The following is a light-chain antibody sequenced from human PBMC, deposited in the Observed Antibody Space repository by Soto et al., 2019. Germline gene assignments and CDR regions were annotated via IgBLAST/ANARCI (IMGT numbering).Light chain of an antibody. J-gene: IGKJ1*01. CDR3: QQYYSTPWT. V-gene: IGKV4-1*01. Sequence: DIVMTQSPDSLAASLGERATINCKSSQSVLLTSTNKNYLAWYQQKPGQPPKLLIYWASARESGVPDRFSGSGSETDFTLTISSLQAEDVAVYYCQQYYSTPWTFGQGTKVDIK. CDR1: QSVLLTSTNKNY. CDR2: WAS.